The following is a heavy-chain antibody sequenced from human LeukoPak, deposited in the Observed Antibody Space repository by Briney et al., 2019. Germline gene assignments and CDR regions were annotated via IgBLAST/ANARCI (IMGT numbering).Heavy chain of an antibody. CDR1: GGTFSSYA. Sequence: SVKVSCKASGGTFSSYAISWVRQAPGQGLEWMGRIIPILGIANYAQKFQGRVTITAGKSTSTAYMELSSLRSEDTAVYYCAMYYYGSGSYSAYWGQGTLVTVSS. CDR2: IIPILGIA. V-gene: IGHV1-69*04. D-gene: IGHD3-10*01. J-gene: IGHJ4*02. CDR3: AMYYYGSGSYSAY.